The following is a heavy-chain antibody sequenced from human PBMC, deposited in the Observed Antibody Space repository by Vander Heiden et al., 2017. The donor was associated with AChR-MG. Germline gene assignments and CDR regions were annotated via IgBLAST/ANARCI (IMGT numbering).Heavy chain of an antibody. Sequence: QVQLVQSGAEVKKPGSSVKVSCKASGGTFSSYAISWVRQAPGQGLEWMGGIIPIFGTANYAQKFQGRVTMTADEATSTAYMELSSLRSEDTAVYYCASGYCSGGSCYSNDAFDIWGQGTMVTVSS. CDR3: ASGYCSGGSCYSNDAFDI. CDR2: IIPIFGTA. V-gene: IGHV1-69*01. CDR1: GGTFSSYA. D-gene: IGHD2-15*01. J-gene: IGHJ3*02.